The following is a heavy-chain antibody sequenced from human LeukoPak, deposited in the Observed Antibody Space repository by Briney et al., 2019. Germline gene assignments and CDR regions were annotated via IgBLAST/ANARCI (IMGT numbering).Heavy chain of an antibody. D-gene: IGHD2-15*01. CDR3: ARGWNWFDP. CDR2: ITGSSRSI. J-gene: IGHJ5*02. Sequence: GGPLRLFCAASGFTFSSDNMNWVRQAPGKGLEWDSSITGSSRSIYYADSRQGRFTISRDNAKNSLYLQMNSLRAEGTAVYDCARGWNWFDPWGQGTLVTVSS. V-gene: IGHV3-21*01. CDR1: GFTFSSDN.